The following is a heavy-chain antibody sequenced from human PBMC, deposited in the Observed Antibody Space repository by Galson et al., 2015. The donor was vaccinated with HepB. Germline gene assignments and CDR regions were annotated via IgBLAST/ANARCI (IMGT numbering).Heavy chain of an antibody. J-gene: IGHJ6*02. CDR1: GGSISSGGYS. Sequence: LSLTCAVSGGSISSGGYSWSWIRQPPGKGLEWIGYIYHSGSTYYNPSLKSRVTISVDRSKNQFSLKLSSVTAADTAVYYCAGYGSGLYYGMDVWGQGTTVTVSS. D-gene: IGHD3-10*01. V-gene: IGHV4-30-2*01. CDR3: AGYGSGLYYGMDV. CDR2: IYHSGST.